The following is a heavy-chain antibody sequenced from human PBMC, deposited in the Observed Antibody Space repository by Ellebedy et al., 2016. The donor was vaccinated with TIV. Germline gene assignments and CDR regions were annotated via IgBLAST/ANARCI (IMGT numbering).Heavy chain of an antibody. CDR3: ARRDKGGATMKAFDY. J-gene: IGHJ4*02. D-gene: IGHD1-26*01. V-gene: IGHV3-11*01. CDR2: ISNSGSTI. Sequence: GESLKISCAASGFTFSDYYMNWIRQAPGKGLEWASYISNSGSTISYADSVKGRFTISRDNAKNSLYLQMNSLRADDTAVYYCARRDKGGATMKAFDYWGQGTLVTVSS. CDR1: GFTFSDYY.